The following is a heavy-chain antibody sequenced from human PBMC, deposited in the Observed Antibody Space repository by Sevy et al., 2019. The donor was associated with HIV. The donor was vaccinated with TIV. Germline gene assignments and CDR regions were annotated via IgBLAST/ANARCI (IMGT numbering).Heavy chain of an antibody. D-gene: IGHD6-19*01. CDR3: ARIPYSSGAQSYYGMDV. J-gene: IGHJ6*02. CDR1: VGSISSSSYY. CDR2: NNYSGST. V-gene: IGHV4-39*01. Sequence: SETLSLTCTVSVGSISSSSYYWGWIRQPPGKGLEWIGSNNYSGSTYYNPSLKRRVTISVDTSKNQFSLKLSSVTAADTAVYYCARIPYSSGAQSYYGMDVWGQGTTVTVSS.